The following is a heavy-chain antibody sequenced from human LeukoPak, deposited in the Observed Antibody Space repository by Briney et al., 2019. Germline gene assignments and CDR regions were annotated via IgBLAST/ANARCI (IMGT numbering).Heavy chain of an antibody. CDR2: ISSGGGGT. Sequence: PGGSLRLSCAASGFSFSTYGMGWVRQAPGKVLEWVAAISSGGGGTFYADSVKGRFTISRDNSRNTMFLQMNSLRVEDTAVYFCAKDGSASTYYFDYWGQGTLVTVSS. J-gene: IGHJ4*02. V-gene: IGHV3-23*01. CDR3: AKDGSASTYYFDY. CDR1: GFSFSTYG. D-gene: IGHD3-10*01.